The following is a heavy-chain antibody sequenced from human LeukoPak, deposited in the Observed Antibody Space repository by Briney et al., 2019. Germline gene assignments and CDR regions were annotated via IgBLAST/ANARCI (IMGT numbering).Heavy chain of an antibody. Sequence: SVKVSCKAGGGTFSSYAISWGRQAPGQGLEWMGRIIPIFGTANYAQKFQGRVTITTDESTSTAYMELSSLRSEDTAVYYCARPAEVIDGDYDAFDIWGQGTMVTVSS. CDR1: GGTFSSYA. CDR2: IIPIFGTA. D-gene: IGHD4-17*01. J-gene: IGHJ3*02. CDR3: ARPAEVIDGDYDAFDI. V-gene: IGHV1-69*05.